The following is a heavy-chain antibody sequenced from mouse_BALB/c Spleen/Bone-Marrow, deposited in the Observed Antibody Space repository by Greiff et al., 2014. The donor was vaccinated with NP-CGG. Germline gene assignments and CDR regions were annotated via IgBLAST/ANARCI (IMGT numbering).Heavy chain of an antibody. CDR1: GFTFSDFY. J-gene: IGHJ3*01. CDR3: ARDVGYVNYFVY. Sequence: EVHLVESGGGLVQPGDSLRLSCATSGFTFSDFYMEWVRQPPGKRLEWIAASRNKAKHYTTEYSASVKGRFIVSRDTSQSILYLQMNALRAEDTAIYYCARDVGYVNYFVYWGQGTLVTVSA. CDR2: SRNKAKHYTT. D-gene: IGHD2-10*02. V-gene: IGHV7-1*02.